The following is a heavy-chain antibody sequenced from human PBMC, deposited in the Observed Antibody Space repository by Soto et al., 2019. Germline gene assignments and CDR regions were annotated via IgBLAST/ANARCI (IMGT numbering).Heavy chain of an antibody. V-gene: IGHV1-69*01. CDR1: GGTFSSYA. CDR3: AGVAARPPSNHYYYYGMDV. CDR2: IIPIFGTA. D-gene: IGHD6-6*01. J-gene: IGHJ6*02. Sequence: QVQLVQSGAEVKKPGSSVKVSCKASGGTFSSYAISWVRQAPGQGLEWMGGIIPIFGTANYAQKFQGRVTITADESTGKAYMELSSLRFEDTGVYYWAGVAARPPSNHYYYYGMDVWGQGATVTVSS.